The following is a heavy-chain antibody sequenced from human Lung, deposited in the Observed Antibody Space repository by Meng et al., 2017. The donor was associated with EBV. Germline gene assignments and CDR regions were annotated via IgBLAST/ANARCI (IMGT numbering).Heavy chain of an antibody. V-gene: IGHV4-30-4*01. D-gene: IGHD6-13*01. CDR3: ARARSIAAAVIDY. Sequence: VPAPGLVKPSPTLSLPCMVPGGSISSGDYYWSGIRQPPGKGLEWIGYIYYSGSTYYNPSLKSRVTISVDTSKNQFSLKLSSVTAADTAVYYCARARSIAAAVIDYWGQGTLVTVSS. CDR2: IYYSGST. CDR1: GGSISSGDYY. J-gene: IGHJ4*02.